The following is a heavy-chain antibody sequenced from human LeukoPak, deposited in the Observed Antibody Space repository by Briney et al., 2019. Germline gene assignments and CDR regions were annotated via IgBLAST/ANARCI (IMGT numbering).Heavy chain of an antibody. CDR1: GFTFSSYA. J-gene: IGHJ4*02. CDR2: ISGSGGST. Sequence: GGSLRLSCAASGFTFSSYAMSWVRQAPGKGLEWVSAISGSGGSTYYADSVKGRFTISRDNSKNTLYLQMNSLRAEDTAVYYCARDGDSSWYFDYWGQGTLVTVSS. V-gene: IGHV3-23*01. D-gene: IGHD6-13*01. CDR3: ARDGDSSWYFDY.